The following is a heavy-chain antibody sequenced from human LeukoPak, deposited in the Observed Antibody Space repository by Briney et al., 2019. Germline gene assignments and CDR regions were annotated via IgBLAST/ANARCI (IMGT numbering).Heavy chain of an antibody. Sequence: PSETLSLTCAVYGGSFSGCYWSWIRQPPGKGLEWIGEINHSGSTNYNPSLKSRVTISVDTSKNQFSLKLSSVTAADTAVYYCASLAAGDSFDYWGRGTLVTVSS. CDR2: INHSGST. CDR1: GGSFSGCY. V-gene: IGHV4-34*01. J-gene: IGHJ4*02. CDR3: ASLAAGDSFDY. D-gene: IGHD6-13*01.